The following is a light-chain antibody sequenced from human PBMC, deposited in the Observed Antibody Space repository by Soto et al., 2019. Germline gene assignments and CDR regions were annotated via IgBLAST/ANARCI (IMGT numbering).Light chain of an antibody. CDR3: QQYYSTPYT. J-gene: IGKJ2*01. CDR2: WAS. V-gene: IGKV4-1*01. CDR1: QSVLSSSNNKNY. Sequence: DIVMTQSPDSLVVSLGERATINCKSSQSVLSSSNNKNYLAWYQQKPGQPPKLLINWASTRESGVPDQFSGGGSGTDFTLTISSLQAEDVAVYYCQQYYSTPYTFGQGTRLEIK.